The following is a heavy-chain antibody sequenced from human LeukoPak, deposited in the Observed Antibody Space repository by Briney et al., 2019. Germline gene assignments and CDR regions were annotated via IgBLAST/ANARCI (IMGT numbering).Heavy chain of an antibody. CDR2: IWSDATEK. CDR1: GFTYSHYG. CDR3: AKDAQRGFDYSNSLEY. Sequence: GPLRLSCAASGFTYSHYGMHWVRQAPGKGLEWVAVIWSDATEKYYADSVKGRFTISRDNFDNTLYLQMNNLKAGDTAVYYCAKDAQRGFDYSNSLEYWGQGTLVTVSS. V-gene: IGHV3-33*03. J-gene: IGHJ4*02. D-gene: IGHD4-11*01.